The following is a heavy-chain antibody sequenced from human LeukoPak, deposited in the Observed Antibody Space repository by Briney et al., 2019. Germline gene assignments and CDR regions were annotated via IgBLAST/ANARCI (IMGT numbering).Heavy chain of an antibody. V-gene: IGHV1-69*13. CDR3: ARARANYDFWSGYYTLFDY. CDR2: IIPIFGTA. J-gene: IGHJ4*02. Sequence: GASVKVSCKASGGTFSSYAISWVRQAPGQGLEWMGGIIPIFGTANYAQKFQSRVSITADESTSTAYMELSSLRSEDTAVYYCARARANYDFWSGYYTLFDYWGQGTLVTVSS. D-gene: IGHD3-3*01. CDR1: GGTFSSYA.